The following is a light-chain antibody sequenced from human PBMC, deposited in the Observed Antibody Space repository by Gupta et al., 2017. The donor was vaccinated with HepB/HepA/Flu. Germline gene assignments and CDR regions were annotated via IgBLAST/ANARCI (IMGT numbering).Light chain of an antibody. J-gene: IGKJ4*01. CDR1: QSVLYSSNNKNY. CDR2: WAS. Sequence: DIVMAQSPDSLAVSLGERATINCKSSQSVLYSSNNKNYLAWYQQKPGQPPKLLIYWASSRQSGVPDRFSGNGSGTEFTLTISSRQAEDVAIYYCQQKYSTPITFGRGTXVEIK. V-gene: IGKV4-1*01. CDR3: QQKYSTPIT.